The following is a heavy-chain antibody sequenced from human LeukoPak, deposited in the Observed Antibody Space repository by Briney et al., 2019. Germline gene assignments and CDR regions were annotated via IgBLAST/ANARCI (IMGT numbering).Heavy chain of an antibody. V-gene: IGHV4-59*01. Sequence: PSETLSLTCTVSGGSISSYYWSWIRQPPGKGLEWIGYIYYSGSTNYNPSLKSRVTISVDTSKNQFSLKLSSVTAADTAVYYCARAHYYGSSGYYYVAYVTGAFDIWGQGTMVTVSS. D-gene: IGHD3-22*01. J-gene: IGHJ3*02. CDR1: GGSISSYY. CDR2: IYYSGST. CDR3: ARAHYYGSSGYYYVAYVTGAFDI.